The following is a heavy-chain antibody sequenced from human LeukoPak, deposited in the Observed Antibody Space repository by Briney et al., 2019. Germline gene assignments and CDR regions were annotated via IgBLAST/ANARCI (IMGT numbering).Heavy chain of an antibody. CDR3: ARDRIAAAGHYYYYYMDV. Sequence: PVASVKVSCKASGYTFTSYYMHWVRQAPGQGLEWMGIINPSGGSTSYAQKFQGRVTMTRDTSTSTVYMELSSLRSEDTAVYYCARDRIAAAGHYYYYYMDVWGKGTTVTVPS. D-gene: IGHD6-13*01. J-gene: IGHJ6*03. V-gene: IGHV1-46*01. CDR1: GYTFTSYY. CDR2: INPSGGST.